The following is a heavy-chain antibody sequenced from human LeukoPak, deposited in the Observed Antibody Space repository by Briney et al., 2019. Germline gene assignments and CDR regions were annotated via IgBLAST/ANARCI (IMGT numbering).Heavy chain of an antibody. V-gene: IGHV3-21*01. Sequence: GGPLRLSCAASGFTFSSYSMNWVRQAPGKGLEWVSSISSSSSYIYYADSVKGRFTISRDNAKNSLYLQMNSLRAEDTAVYYCARVRGTAMVDYWGQGTLVTVSS. J-gene: IGHJ4*02. CDR1: GFTFSSYS. CDR2: ISSSSSYI. D-gene: IGHD5-18*01. CDR3: ARVRGTAMVDY.